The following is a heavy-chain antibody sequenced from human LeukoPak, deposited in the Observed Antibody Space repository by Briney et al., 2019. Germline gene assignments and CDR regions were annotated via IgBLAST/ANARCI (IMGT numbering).Heavy chain of an antibody. Sequence: GGSLRLSCVASGFTFSNYGMHWVRQAPGKGLEWVALIRYDGSNKYYADSVKGRFTISRDISKNTVYLRMNSLRAEDTAMYYCAKASRAYFDWLLLFDYWGRGTLVTVSS. CDR1: GFTFSNYG. J-gene: IGHJ4*02. D-gene: IGHD3-9*01. V-gene: IGHV3-30*02. CDR3: AKASRAYFDWLLLFDY. CDR2: IRYDGSNK.